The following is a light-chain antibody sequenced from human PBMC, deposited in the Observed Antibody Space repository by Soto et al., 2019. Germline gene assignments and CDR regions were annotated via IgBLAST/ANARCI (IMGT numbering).Light chain of an antibody. CDR1: QTISSW. CDR3: QHYNSYSEA. CDR2: KAS. V-gene: IGKV1-5*03. J-gene: IGKJ1*01. Sequence: DIQMTHSPSTLSGSVGGRFTITCRASQTISSWLAWYQQKPGKAHKLLIYKASTLKSGVPSRFRGSGYGTELTLTISSMQTDDFETYYCQHYNSYSEAFGQGTKVDIK.